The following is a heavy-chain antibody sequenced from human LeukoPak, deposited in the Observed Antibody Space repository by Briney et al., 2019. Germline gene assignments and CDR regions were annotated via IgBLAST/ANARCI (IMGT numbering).Heavy chain of an antibody. CDR2: IYSGGST. CDR3: ARGGVGSLSGCYYDSSGYLYYFDY. J-gene: IGHJ4*02. D-gene: IGHD3-22*01. Sequence: GGSLRLSCAASGFTVSSNYMSWVRQAPGKGLEWVSVIYSGGSTYYADSVKGRFTISRDNSKNTLYLQMNSLRAEDTAVYYCARGGVGSLSGCYYDSSGYLYYFDYWGQGTLVTVSS. V-gene: IGHV3-66*01. CDR1: GFTVSSNY.